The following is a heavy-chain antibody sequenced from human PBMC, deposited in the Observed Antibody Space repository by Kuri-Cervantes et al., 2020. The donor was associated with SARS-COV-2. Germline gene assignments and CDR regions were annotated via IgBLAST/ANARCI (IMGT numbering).Heavy chain of an antibody. CDR1: GFTFSSYW. CDR2: INSDGSTT. J-gene: IGHJ6*02. D-gene: IGHD2-15*01. CDR3: ARISIWVVVATLFLAYYYYYGMDV. Sequence: GGSLRLSCAASGFTFSSYWMHWVRQAPGKGLVGVSRINSDGSTTSYADSVKGRFTISRDNAKNTLYLQMNSLRAEDTAVYYCARISIWVVVATLFLAYYYYYGMDVWGQGTTVTVSS. V-gene: IGHV3-74*01.